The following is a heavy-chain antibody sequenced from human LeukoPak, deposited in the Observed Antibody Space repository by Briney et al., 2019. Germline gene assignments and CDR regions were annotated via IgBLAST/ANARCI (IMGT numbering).Heavy chain of an antibody. V-gene: IGHV1-69*04. CDR2: IIPILGIA. D-gene: IGHD3-22*01. CDR1: GGTFSSYA. Sequence: GASVKVSCKASGGTFSSYAISWVRQAPGQGLEWMGRIIPILGIANYAQKFQGRVTITADKSTSTAYMELSSLRSEDTAVYYCARDPRYYYDSSGSYYFDYWGQGTLVTVSS. CDR3: ARDPRYYYDSSGSYYFDY. J-gene: IGHJ4*02.